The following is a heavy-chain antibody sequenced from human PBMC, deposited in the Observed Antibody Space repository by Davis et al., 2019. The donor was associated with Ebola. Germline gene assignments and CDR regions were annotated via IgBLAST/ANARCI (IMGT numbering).Heavy chain of an antibody. D-gene: IGHD3-10*01. J-gene: IGHJ6*02. CDR1: GGSFSGYY. CDR2: INHSGST. V-gene: IGHV4-34*01. CDR3: ARRDGSGYYYYGMDV. Sequence: GSLRLSCAVYGGSFSGYYWSWIRQPPGKGLEWIGEINHSGSTNYNPSCKSRVTISVDTSKNQFTLKLSPMTAADTAVYYCARRDGSGYYYYGMDVWGQGTTVTVSS.